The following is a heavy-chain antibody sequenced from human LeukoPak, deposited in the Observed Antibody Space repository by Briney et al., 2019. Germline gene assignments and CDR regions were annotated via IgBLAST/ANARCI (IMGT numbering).Heavy chain of an antibody. CDR1: GFTFSSYS. Sequence: GGSLRLSCAASGFTFSSYSMNWVRQAPGKGLEWVSSISSSSSYIYYADSVKGRFTISRDNAKNSLYLQMNSLRAEDTAVYYCARDGDYYGSGSNYDYWGQGTLVTVSS. J-gene: IGHJ4*02. V-gene: IGHV3-21*01. D-gene: IGHD3-10*01. CDR2: ISSSSSYI. CDR3: ARDGDYYGSGSNYDY.